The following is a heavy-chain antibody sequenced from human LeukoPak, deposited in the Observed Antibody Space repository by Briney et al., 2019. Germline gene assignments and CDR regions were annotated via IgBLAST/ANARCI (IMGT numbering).Heavy chain of an antibody. CDR1: GYTLTELS. V-gene: IGHV1-24*01. CDR3: ARGGGTTVTTFFFDFDY. D-gene: IGHD4-11*01. CDR2: FDPEDGET. Sequence: ASVKVSCKVSGYTLTELSMHWVRQAPGKGLGWLGGFDPEDGETIYAQKFQGRVTMTEDTSTDTAYMELSSLRSEDTAVYYCARGGGTTVTTFFFDFDYWGQGTLVTVSS. J-gene: IGHJ4*02.